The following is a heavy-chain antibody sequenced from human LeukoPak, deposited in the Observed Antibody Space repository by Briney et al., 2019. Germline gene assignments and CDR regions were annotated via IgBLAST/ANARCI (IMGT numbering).Heavy chain of an antibody. Sequence: PGGSLRLSRAASGFTFSTSAMNWVRQVPGKGLEWVSSIDYDSSHIYYAASVRGRFTISRDNARNSVYLQMNSLRVEDTAVYYCARDPLRYLRVGHYDYWGQGTLDAVSS. V-gene: IGHV3-21*01. D-gene: IGHD3-9*01. J-gene: IGHJ4*02. CDR3: ARDPLRYLRVGHYDY. CDR2: IDYDSSHI. CDR1: GFTFSTSA.